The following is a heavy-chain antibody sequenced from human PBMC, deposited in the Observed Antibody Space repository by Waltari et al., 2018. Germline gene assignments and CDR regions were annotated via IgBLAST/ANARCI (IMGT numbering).Heavy chain of an antibody. D-gene: IGHD2-21*02. J-gene: IGHJ6*02. Sequence: QVQLQQWGAGQLQPSETLSLTCAAFGGSFSGYYWGWIRQPPGKGLEWMGEINRNGNRNYNPSLRSRITMLLDTSRSQFSLKVNSVTAADTAVYYCVRLEDCSGPGGNCYSGDSFALDVWGQGTTITVSS. CDR1: GGSFSGYY. CDR2: INRNGNR. CDR3: VRLEDCSGPGGNCYSGDSFALDV. V-gene: IGHV4-34*02.